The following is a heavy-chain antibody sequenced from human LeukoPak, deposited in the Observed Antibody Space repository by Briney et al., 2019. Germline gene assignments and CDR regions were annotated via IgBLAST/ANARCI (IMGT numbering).Heavy chain of an antibody. CDR2: LHYTGST. V-gene: IGHV4-59*01. J-gene: IGHJ3*02. Sequence: SETLSLTCTVSGGSISRDYWNWIRQPPGKGLEWIGLLHYTGSTSYNPSLRSRVTISLDTSKRHFSLKLSSVTAADTAVYYCARKNAFDIWGQGTMVTVSS. CDR1: GGSISRDY. CDR3: ARKNAFDI.